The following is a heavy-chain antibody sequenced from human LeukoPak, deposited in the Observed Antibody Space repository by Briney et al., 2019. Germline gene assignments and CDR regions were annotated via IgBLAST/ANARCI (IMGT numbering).Heavy chain of an antibody. Sequence: PSQTLSLTCTVSGGSISSGGYYWSWIRQHPGKGLEWIGYIYYSGSTYYNPSLKSRVTISVYTSKNQFSLKLSSVTAADTAVYYCARVRGTVTIYYYYYMDVWGKGTTVTVSS. V-gene: IGHV4-31*03. CDR1: GGSISSGGYY. CDR2: IYYSGST. D-gene: IGHD4-17*01. CDR3: ARVRGTVTIYYYYYMDV. J-gene: IGHJ6*03.